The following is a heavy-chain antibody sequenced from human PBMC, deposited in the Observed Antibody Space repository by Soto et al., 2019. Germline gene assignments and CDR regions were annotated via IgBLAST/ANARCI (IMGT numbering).Heavy chain of an antibody. V-gene: IGHV4-30-4*01. J-gene: IGHJ4*02. CDR3: ARENGGKVGYFDY. Sequence: QVQLQESGPGLVKPSQTLSLTCTVSGGSISSGDYYWSWIRQPPGKGLEWIGYIYYSGSTYYNPYLKSRVTISVDTSKNQFSLKLSSVTAADTAVYYGARENGGKVGYFDYWGQGTLVTVSS. CDR2: IYYSGST. D-gene: IGHD2-15*01. CDR1: GGSISSGDYY.